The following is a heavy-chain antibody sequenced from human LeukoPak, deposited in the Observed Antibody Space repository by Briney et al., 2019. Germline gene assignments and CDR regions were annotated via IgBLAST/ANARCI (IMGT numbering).Heavy chain of an antibody. CDR2: ISGSGGST. D-gene: IGHD2-2*01. CDR3: AKDPVVPALYYYGMDV. Sequence: PGRSLRLSCAASGFTFSSYAMSWVRQAPGKGLEWVSAISGSGGSTYYADSVKGRFTISRDNSKNTLYLQMNSLRAEDTAVYYCAKDPVVPALYYYGMDVWGQGTTVTVSS. CDR1: GFTFSSYA. V-gene: IGHV3-23*01. J-gene: IGHJ6*02.